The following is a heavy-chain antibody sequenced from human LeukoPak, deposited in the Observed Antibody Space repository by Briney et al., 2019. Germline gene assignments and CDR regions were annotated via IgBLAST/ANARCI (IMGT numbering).Heavy chain of an antibody. CDR3: ATSGYYDSGSYLYWYFDL. CDR2: FDPEDGET. D-gene: IGHD3-10*01. Sequence: ASVKVSCKVSGYTLTELSMHWVRQAPGKGLEWMGGFDPEDGETIYAQKFQGRVTMTEDTSTDTAYMELSSLRSEDTAVYYCATSGYYDSGSYLYWYFDLWGRGTLVTVSS. CDR1: GYTLTELS. V-gene: IGHV1-24*01. J-gene: IGHJ2*01.